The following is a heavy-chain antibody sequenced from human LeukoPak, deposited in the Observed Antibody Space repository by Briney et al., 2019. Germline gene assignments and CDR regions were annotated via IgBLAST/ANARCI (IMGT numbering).Heavy chain of an antibody. D-gene: IGHD1-26*01. J-gene: IGHJ3*02. CDR1: GSTFSGFW. V-gene: IGHV3-74*01. Sequence: PGGSLRLSCAVSGSTFSGFWMSWSRQAPGKGLVWVSRINSDGSSTSYADSVKGRFTISRDNAKNTLYLQMNSLRAEDTAVYYCARPSGSYLDAFDIWGQGTMVTVSS. CDR3: ARPSGSYLDAFDI. CDR2: INSDGSST.